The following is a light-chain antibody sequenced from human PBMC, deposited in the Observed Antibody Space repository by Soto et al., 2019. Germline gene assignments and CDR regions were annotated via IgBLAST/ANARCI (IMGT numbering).Light chain of an antibody. J-gene: IGKJ1*01. Sequence: EIVMTQSPATLSVSPGERATLSCRASQSVSSNLAWYQQKPGQAPRLLIYGASIRATGIPARFSGSGSGTNFNLTISSLQSEDFAVYYCQHYNNWPPWTFGQGTKVEVK. CDR1: QSVSSN. V-gene: IGKV3-15*01. CDR2: GAS. CDR3: QHYNNWPPWT.